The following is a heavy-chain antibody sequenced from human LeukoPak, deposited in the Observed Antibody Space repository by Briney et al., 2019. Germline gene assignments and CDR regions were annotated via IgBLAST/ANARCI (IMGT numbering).Heavy chain of an antibody. Sequence: SETLSLTCGVSGYPINNAYYWVWIRQPPGKGLEWIGSLYHPDSTYYNPSLKSRVTMSVDTSRNQFSLRLSFVTAADTAVYYCARQYDSYFYYYLDIWGTGTTVTVCS. J-gene: IGHJ6*03. D-gene: IGHD2-2*01. CDR2: LYHPDST. V-gene: IGHV4-38-2*01. CDR1: GYPINNAYY. CDR3: ARQYDSYFYYYLDI.